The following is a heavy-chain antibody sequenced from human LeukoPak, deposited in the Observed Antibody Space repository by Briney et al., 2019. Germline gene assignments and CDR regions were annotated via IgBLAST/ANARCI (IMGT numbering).Heavy chain of an antibody. Sequence: ASVKVSCKASGYNFTDHYIHWVRQAPGQGLHWMGWINTNSGGRNYAQNFQGRVTMTRDTTTNTAYMELSRLRSDDTAMYYCARISSLVVATAKRSWYDPWGQGTLVTVSS. D-gene: IGHD2-21*02. J-gene: IGHJ5*02. CDR2: INTNSGGR. CDR1: GYNFTDHY. V-gene: IGHV1-2*02. CDR3: ARISSLVVATAKRSWYDP.